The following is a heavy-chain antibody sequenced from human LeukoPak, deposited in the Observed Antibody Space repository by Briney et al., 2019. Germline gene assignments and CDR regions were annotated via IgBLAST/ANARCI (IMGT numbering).Heavy chain of an antibody. D-gene: IGHD6-13*01. CDR2: IIPIFGTA. V-gene: IGHV1-69*13. J-gene: IGHJ4*02. CDR3: ARERQQLPGFDY. Sequence: ASVKVSCKASGGTFSSYAISWVRQAPGQGLEWMGGIIPIFGTANYAQKFQGRVTITADESTSTAYMEQSSLRSEDTAVYYCARERQQLPGFDYWGQGTLVTVSS. CDR1: GGTFSSYA.